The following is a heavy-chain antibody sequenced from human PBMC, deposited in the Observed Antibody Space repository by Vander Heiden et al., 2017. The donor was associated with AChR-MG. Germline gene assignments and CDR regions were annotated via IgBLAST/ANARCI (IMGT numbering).Heavy chain of an antibody. CDR3: ARLAYGDHYDY. CDR2: IYYSGSA. Sequence: QVQLQESGPGLVTPSETLSLTCTVPGGSISNYYWSWIRQPPGKGLECIGYIYYSGSANYNPSLRGRVTISVDMSKNQFSLKLNSVTAADTAVYYCARLAYGDHYDYWGQGTLVTVSS. V-gene: IGHV4-59*01. J-gene: IGHJ4*02. D-gene: IGHD4-17*01. CDR1: GGSISNYY.